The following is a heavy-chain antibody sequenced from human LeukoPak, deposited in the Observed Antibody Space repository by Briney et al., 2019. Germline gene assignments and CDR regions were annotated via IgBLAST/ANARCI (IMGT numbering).Heavy chain of an antibody. CDR1: GYTFTSYG. V-gene: IGHV1-18*01. J-gene: IGHJ4*02. Sequence: ASVKVSCKASGYTFTSYGISWVRQAPGQGLEWMGWISVYNGNTNYAQKLQGRVTMTTDTSTSTAYMELRSLRSDDTAVYYCARDWNDSDGPYYFDYWGQGTLVTVSS. D-gene: IGHD1-1*01. CDR2: ISVYNGNT. CDR3: ARDWNDSDGPYYFDY.